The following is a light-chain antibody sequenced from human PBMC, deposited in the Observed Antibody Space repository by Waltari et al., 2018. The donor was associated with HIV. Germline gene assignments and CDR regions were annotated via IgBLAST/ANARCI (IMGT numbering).Light chain of an antibody. CDR3: SSYTTSTTPVL. CDR1: SSDVGGYNY. V-gene: IGLV2-14*01. Sequence: GTSSDVGGYNYVSWYQQHPGKAPKLLISEVSNRPSGISNRFSGSKSGNTASLTISGLQTEDEADYYCSSYTTSTTPVLFGGGTKLTVV. J-gene: IGLJ2*01. CDR2: EVS.